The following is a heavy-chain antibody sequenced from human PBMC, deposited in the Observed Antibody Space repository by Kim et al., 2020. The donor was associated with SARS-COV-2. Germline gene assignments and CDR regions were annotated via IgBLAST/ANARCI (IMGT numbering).Heavy chain of an antibody. CDR3: ATGDIVVVPGGDYYGMDV. D-gene: IGHD2-2*01. J-gene: IGHJ6*02. Sequence: KGRFTISRDNAKNSLYLQMNSLRAEDTAVYYCATGDIVVVPGGDYYGMDVWGQGTTVTVSS. V-gene: IGHV3-11*06.